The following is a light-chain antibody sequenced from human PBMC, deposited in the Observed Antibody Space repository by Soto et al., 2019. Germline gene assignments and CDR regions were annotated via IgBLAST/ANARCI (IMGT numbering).Light chain of an antibody. CDR3: QQYNNWPLYT. Sequence: EIVMTQSPATLSVSPGERAILSCRASQSVGGNLAWYQQRPGRAPRLLIYDASTRATDIPARFSGSGSGTEFTLTISSLQSEDFALYYCQQYNNWPLYTFGQGTKLEIK. V-gene: IGKV3-15*01. J-gene: IGKJ2*01. CDR1: QSVGGN. CDR2: DAS.